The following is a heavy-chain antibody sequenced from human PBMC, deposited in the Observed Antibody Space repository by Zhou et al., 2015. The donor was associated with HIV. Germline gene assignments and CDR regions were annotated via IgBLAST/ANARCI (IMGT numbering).Heavy chain of an antibody. Sequence: QVQLVQSGAEVKKPGSSVKVSCKASGGTFSSYTISWVRQAPGQGLEWMGRIIPILGIANYAQKFQGRVTITADKSTSTAYMELSSLRSEDTAVYYCARDRGGYYYDSSGYYYEGVQPTRNNWFDPWGQGTLVTVSS. CDR2: IIPILGIA. D-gene: IGHD3-22*01. J-gene: IGHJ5*02. V-gene: IGHV1-69*08. CDR1: GGTFSSYT. CDR3: ARDRGGYYYDSSGYYYEGVQPTRNNWFDP.